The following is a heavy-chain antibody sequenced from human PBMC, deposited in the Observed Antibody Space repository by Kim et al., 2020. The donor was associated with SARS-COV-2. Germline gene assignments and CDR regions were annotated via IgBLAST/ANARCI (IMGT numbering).Heavy chain of an antibody. V-gene: IGHV3-74*01. D-gene: IGHD6-6*01. CDR3: SRDLVN. CDR1: GFTFSHSW. J-gene: IGHJ4*02. CDR2: INGDGSST. Sequence: GGSLRLSCAASGFTFSHSWMHWVRQAPGKGLVWVSRINGDGSSTRYVDSVKGRFTISRDNAKNTLYLEMISLRVEDTAVYFCSRDLVNWGQGTLVTVS.